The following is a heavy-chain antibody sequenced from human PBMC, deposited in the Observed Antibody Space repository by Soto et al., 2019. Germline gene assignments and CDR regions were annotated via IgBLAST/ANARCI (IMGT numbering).Heavy chain of an antibody. D-gene: IGHD1-26*01. V-gene: IGHV3-30*18. CDR3: EKGAYSGSYLDY. J-gene: IGHJ4*02. CDR1: GFTFSSYG. Sequence: QVQLVESGGGVVQPGRSLRLSCAASGFTFSSYGMHWVRQAPGKGLEWVAGISYDGSNKYYADSVKGRFTISRDNSKNELYMQMNSLRAEYTAVYYCEKGAYSGSYLDYWGQGTLVTVSS. CDR2: ISYDGSNK.